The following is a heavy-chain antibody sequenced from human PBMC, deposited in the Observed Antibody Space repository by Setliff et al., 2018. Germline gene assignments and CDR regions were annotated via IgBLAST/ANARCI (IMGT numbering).Heavy chain of an antibody. CDR3: ARAHSGSDFHDPFDI. Sequence: ASVKVSCKASGYSFTSNDINWVRQATGQGPEWMGWLNPSSGNTGYAPKFQGRVTITRSTPLSTAYMELSSLRSEDTAIYYCARAHSGSDFHDPFDIWGQGTMVTVSS. V-gene: IGHV1-8*03. J-gene: IGHJ3*02. D-gene: IGHD1-26*01. CDR1: GYSFTSND. CDR2: LNPSSGNT.